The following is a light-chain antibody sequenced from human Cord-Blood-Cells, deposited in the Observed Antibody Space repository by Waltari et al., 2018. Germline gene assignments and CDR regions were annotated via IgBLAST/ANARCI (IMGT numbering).Light chain of an antibody. V-gene: IGKV3-15*01. Sequence: EIVKTQSPATLSVSPGERATLSCRASQSVSSNLAWYQQKPGQAPRLLIYGASTRATGIPARFSGSGSGTEFTLTISSLQPEDFATYYCQQLNSYPFTFGPGTKVDIK. J-gene: IGKJ3*01. CDR3: QQLNSYPFT. CDR2: GAS. CDR1: QSVSSN.